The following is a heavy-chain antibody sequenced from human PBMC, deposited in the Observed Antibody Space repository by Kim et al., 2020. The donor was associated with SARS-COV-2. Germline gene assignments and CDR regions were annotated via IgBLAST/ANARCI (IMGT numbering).Heavy chain of an antibody. D-gene: IGHD3-10*01. CDR2: IYWDDDK. J-gene: IGHJ4*02. V-gene: IGHV2-5*02. Sequence: SGPTLVKPTQTLTLTCTFSGFSLSTSGVGVGWIRQPPGKALEWLALIYWDDDKRYSPTLKSRLTITKDTSKNQVVLTMTNMDPVDTATYYCAHSYMVRGVIITSDFDYWGQGTLVTVSS. CDR1: GFSLSTSGVG. CDR3: AHSYMVRGVIITSDFDY.